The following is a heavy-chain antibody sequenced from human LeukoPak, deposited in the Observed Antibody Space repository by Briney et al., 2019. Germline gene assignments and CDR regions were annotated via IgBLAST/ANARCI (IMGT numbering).Heavy chain of an antibody. V-gene: IGHV3-30*04. CDR3: ARDLGQYYDTSDNWFDP. CDR1: GFTFSSYA. J-gene: IGHJ5*02. CDR2: ISYDGSNK. D-gene: IGHD3-22*01. Sequence: GRSLRLSCAASGFTFSSYAMHWVRQAPGKGLEWVAVISYDGSNKYYADSVKGRFTISRDHAKNSLYLQMNSLRAEDTAVYYCARDLGQYYDTSDNWFDPWGQGTLVTVSS.